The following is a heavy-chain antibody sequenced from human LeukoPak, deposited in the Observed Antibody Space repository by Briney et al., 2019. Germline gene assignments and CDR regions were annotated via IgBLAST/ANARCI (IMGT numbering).Heavy chain of an antibody. D-gene: IGHD3-22*01. J-gene: IGHJ4*02. CDR3: ARFEKFYDSGAHYLDY. V-gene: IGHV4-59*12. CDR1: GGSISNYY. Sequence: SETLSLTCTVSGGSISNYYWGWIRQPPGKGLEWIGYIYYSGNTNYNPSLKSRVTMSVDTSKNQFSLKLNSVTAADTAVYYCARFEKFYDSGAHYLDYWGQGALVTVSS. CDR2: IYYSGNT.